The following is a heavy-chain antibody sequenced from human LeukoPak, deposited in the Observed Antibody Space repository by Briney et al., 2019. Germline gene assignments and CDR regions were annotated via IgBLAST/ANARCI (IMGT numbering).Heavy chain of an antibody. CDR1: GFSLRNKA. V-gene: IGHV3-23*01. CDR3: AKDAGAPGTSDWYFDL. J-gene: IGHJ2*01. D-gene: IGHD3-10*01. CDR2: ISTSGGST. Sequence: PGGSLRLSCAASGFSLRNKAMTWVRQAPAKGLEWVAAISTSGGSTSYADSVKGRFTISRDVPKSTLSLQMHSLRVEDTATYYCAKDAGAPGTSDWYFDLWGRGTLVTVSS.